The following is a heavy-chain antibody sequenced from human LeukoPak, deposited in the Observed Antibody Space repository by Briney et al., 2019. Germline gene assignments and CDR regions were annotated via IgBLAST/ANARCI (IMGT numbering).Heavy chain of an antibody. V-gene: IGHV4-39*02. CDR2: IYYTGTT. CDR1: GGSISSSTYY. CDR3: ARLPRGTQPPDYCQN. D-gene: IGHD1-1*01. Sequence: SETLSLTCTVSGGSISSSTYYWGWIRQPPGQGLGWIGAIYYTGTTYYNPSLRSRVTISVDTSQNHFSLNLSSVTAADTAVYFCARLPRGTQPPDYCQNWGQGTLVTVSS. J-gene: IGHJ1*01.